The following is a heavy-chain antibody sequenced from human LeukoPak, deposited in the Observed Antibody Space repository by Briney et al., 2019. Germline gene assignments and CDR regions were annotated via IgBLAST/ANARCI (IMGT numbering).Heavy chain of an antibody. CDR2: IYYRGST. J-gene: IGHJ5*02. CDR3: ARHSAVAGTRWFDP. CDR1: GGSISSDY. Sequence: SETLSLTCTVSGGSISSDYWSWIRQPPGKGLEWIGYIYYRGSTNYNPSLKSRVTISVDTSKNQFSLKLSSVTAADTAVYYCARHSAVAGTRWFDPWGQGTLVTVSS. V-gene: IGHV4-59*08. D-gene: IGHD6-19*01.